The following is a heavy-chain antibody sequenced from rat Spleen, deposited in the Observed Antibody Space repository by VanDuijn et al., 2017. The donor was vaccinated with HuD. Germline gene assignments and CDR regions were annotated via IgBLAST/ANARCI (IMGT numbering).Heavy chain of an antibody. V-gene: IGHV5-29*01. CDR2: ISYDGSST. CDR1: GFTFNNYG. CDR3: ARSTYDYFDY. D-gene: IGHD2-1*01. Sequence: EVQLVESGGGLVQPGRSLKLSCVASGFTFNNYGMAWVRQAPTKGLEWVATISYDGSSTYYRDSVKGRFTISRDNAKSTLYLQMDSLRSEDTATYYCARSTYDYFDYWGQGVMLTVSS. J-gene: IGHJ2*01.